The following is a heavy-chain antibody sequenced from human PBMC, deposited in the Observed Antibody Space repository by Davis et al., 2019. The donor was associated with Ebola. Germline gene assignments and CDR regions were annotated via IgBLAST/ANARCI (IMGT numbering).Heavy chain of an antibody. J-gene: IGHJ4*02. Sequence: GESLKISCAASGFTFSTYTMDWVRQAPGKGLEWVSSIGSGSTPMHYADSVKGRFTISRDNAKNSVYLQMNSLKAEDAAVYYCAGHRDGYNPFDYGGQGTLVTVSS. CDR1: GFTFSTYT. CDR2: IGSGSTPM. V-gene: IGHV3-21*06. CDR3: AGHRDGYNPFDY. D-gene: IGHD5-24*01.